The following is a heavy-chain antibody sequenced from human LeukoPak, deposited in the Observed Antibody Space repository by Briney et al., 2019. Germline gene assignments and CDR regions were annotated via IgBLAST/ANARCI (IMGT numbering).Heavy chain of an antibody. CDR1: GGSISSSSYY. V-gene: IGHV4-61*05. CDR3: ARVYYSSSYDYWYFDL. D-gene: IGHD6-13*01. J-gene: IGHJ2*01. CDR2: IYYSGST. Sequence: NPSETLSLTCTVSGGSISSSSYYWGWIRQPPGKGLEWIGYIYYSGSTNYNPSLKSRLTISVDTSKNQFSLKLSSVTAADTAVYYCARVYYSSSYDYWYFDLWGRGTLVTVSS.